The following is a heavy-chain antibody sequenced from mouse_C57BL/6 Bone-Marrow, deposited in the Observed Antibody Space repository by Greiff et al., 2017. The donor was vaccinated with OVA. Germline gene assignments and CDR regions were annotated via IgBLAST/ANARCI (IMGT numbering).Heavy chain of an antibody. CDR2: ISSGGSYP. J-gene: IGHJ2*01. CDR3: ARHGLGPFDY. CDR1: GFTFSSYG. D-gene: IGHD4-1*01. Sequence: EVMLVESGGDLVKPGGSLKLSCAASGFTFSSYGMSWVRQTPDKRLEWVATISSGGSYPYSPDSVKGRFTISRDNAKNTLYLQMSSLKSEDTARYYCARHGLGPFDYWGQGTTLTVSS. V-gene: IGHV5-6*01.